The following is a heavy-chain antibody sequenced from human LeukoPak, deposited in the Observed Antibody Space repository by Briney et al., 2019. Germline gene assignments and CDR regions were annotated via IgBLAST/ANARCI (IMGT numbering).Heavy chain of an antibody. J-gene: IGHJ3*02. V-gene: IGHV4-39*07. CDR2: VDYSGST. CDR1: GDSISSSSYY. D-gene: IGHD4-23*01. CDR3: AREYLGGNPDAFDI. Sequence: NPSETLSLTCTVPGDSISSSSYYWGWIRHPPRKELESFGSVDYSGSTYYNPSLNSRATTSVDTPKTQCSRKLSSVTAANTALYYCAREYLGGNPDAFDIWGQGTMVTVSS.